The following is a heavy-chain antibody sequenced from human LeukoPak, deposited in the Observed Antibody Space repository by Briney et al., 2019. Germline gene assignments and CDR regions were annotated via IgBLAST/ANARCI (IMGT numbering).Heavy chain of an antibody. J-gene: IGHJ5*02. CDR1: GGSISSSSYY. CDR2: IYYSAST. D-gene: IGHD2-2*02. CDR3: ATLPGGTLYQLLYRWFDP. V-gene: IGHV4-39*01. Sequence: SETLSLTCTVSGGSISSSSYYWGWIRQPPGKGLEWIGSIYYSASTYYNPSLKSRVPISVDTSKTQSSLKLSSVTAAATAVYYCATLPGGTLYQLLYRWFDPWGQGTLVTVSS.